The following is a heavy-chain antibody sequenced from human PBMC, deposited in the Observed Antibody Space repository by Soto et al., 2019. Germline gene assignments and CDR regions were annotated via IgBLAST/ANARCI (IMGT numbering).Heavy chain of an antibody. CDR2: ISGSGGST. D-gene: IGHD6-6*01. Sequence: GGSLRLSCAASGFTFSSYAMSWVRQAPGKGLEWVSAISGSGGSTYYADSVKGRFTISRDDSKNTLYLQMNSLRAEDTAVYYCAKDPFGIAAHYYFDYWGQGTLVTVSS. V-gene: IGHV3-23*01. CDR1: GFTFSSYA. CDR3: AKDPFGIAAHYYFDY. J-gene: IGHJ4*02.